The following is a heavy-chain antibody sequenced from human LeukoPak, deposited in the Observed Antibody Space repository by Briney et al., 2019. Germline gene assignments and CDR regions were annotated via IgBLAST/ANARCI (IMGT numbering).Heavy chain of an antibody. CDR2: ISYDGSNK. J-gene: IGHJ4*02. CDR1: GFTFSSYA. D-gene: IGHD6-19*01. Sequence: GRSLRLSCAASGFTFSSYAMHWVRQAPGKGLEWVAVISYDGSNKYYADSVKGRFTISRDNSKNTLYLQMNSLRAEDTAVYYCARDDSVIRRWLVQVPDYWGQGTLVTVSS. CDR3: ARDDSVIRRWLVQVPDY. V-gene: IGHV3-30-3*01.